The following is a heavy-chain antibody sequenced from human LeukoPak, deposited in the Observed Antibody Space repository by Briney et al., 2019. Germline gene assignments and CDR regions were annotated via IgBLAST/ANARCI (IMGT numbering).Heavy chain of an antibody. D-gene: IGHD2-2*01. J-gene: IGHJ6*03. V-gene: IGHV1-69*13. Sequence: GASVKVSCKASGGTFSSYAISWVRQTPGQGLGWMGGIIPIFGTANYAQKLQGRVTITPDEYTSTAYMELSSLRSEDTAVYYCASGDIVVVPAAPNYYYYMDVWGKGTTVTVSS. CDR1: GGTFSSYA. CDR2: IIPIFGTA. CDR3: ASGDIVVVPAAPNYYYYMDV.